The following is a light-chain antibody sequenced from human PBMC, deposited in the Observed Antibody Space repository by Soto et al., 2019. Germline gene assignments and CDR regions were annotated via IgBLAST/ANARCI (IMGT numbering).Light chain of an antibody. J-gene: IGKJ4*02. CDR2: DAS. V-gene: IGKV3-11*01. CDR1: QSVSSY. Sequence: EIVLTQSPATLSLSPGERATLSCRASQSVSSYLAWYQQKPGEAPRLLIYDASNRATGIPARFSGSGSGTDFTLTISSLEPEDFAVYYSQQRSNSFGGGTKVEIK. CDR3: QQRSNS.